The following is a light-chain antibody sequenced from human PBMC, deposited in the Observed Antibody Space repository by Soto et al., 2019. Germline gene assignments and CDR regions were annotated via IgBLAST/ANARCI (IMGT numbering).Light chain of an antibody. V-gene: IGLV1-36*01. CDR2: YDD. J-gene: IGLJ3*02. Sequence: QSVLTQPPSVSEAPRQRVTISCSVSSSNIGNNAVNWYQQLPGKAPKLLIYYDDLLPSGVSDRFSGSKSGTSASLAISGLQSEDEADYYCAAWDDSLNGPWVFGGGTKLTVL. CDR3: AAWDDSLNGPWV. CDR1: SSNIGNNA.